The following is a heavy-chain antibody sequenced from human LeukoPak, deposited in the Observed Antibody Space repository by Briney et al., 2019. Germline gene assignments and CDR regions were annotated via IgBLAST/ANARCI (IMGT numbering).Heavy chain of an antibody. Sequence: SETLSLTCTVSGGSISSYYWSWIRQPPGKGLEWIGNIHYSGSTNYSPSLKSRVTISVDTSKNQFSLKLSSVTAADTAVYYCARVRGYCSSGSCGMDVWGQGTTVTVSS. CDR3: ARVRGYCSSGSCGMDV. J-gene: IGHJ6*02. CDR2: IHYSGST. V-gene: IGHV4-59*01. CDR1: GGSISSYY. D-gene: IGHD2-15*01.